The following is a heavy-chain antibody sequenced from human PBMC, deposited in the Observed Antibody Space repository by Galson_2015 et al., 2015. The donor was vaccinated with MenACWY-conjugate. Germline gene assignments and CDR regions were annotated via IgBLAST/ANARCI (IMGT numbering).Heavy chain of an antibody. CDR2: ISSNGGTT. J-gene: IGHJ4*02. Sequence: SLRLSCAASGFTFSSYAMHWVRQAPGKGLEYVSAISSNGGTTYYTDSVKGRFTISRDTSKNTLYLQMSSLRAEDTAVYYCMKTKLGLFDFWGQGTRVTVTS. V-gene: IGHV3-64D*06. D-gene: IGHD4-23*01. CDR3: MKTKLGLFDF. CDR1: GFTFSSYA.